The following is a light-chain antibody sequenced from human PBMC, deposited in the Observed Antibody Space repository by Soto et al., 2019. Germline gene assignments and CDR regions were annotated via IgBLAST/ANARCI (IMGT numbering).Light chain of an antibody. CDR3: QQYGSSPPLT. Sequence: EIVMTQSPASLSVSPGDGATLSCRASQSVASNVAWYQQKPGQGPRLLIHGASTRAVGVPARFSGSGSGTDFTLTISSLQSEDFAVYYCQQYGSSPPLTFGGGTKVEIK. V-gene: IGKV3-15*01. CDR2: GAS. J-gene: IGKJ4*01. CDR1: QSVASN.